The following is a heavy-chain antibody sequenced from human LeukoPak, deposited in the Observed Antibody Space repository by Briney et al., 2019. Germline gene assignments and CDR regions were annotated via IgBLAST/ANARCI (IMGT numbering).Heavy chain of an antibody. CDR2: MYSGAGT. J-gene: IGHJ4*02. Sequence: GGSLRLSCAASGFTVSGNYMTWVRQAPGKGLEWVSIMYSGAGTYYADSVKGRFTISRDNSKNTLYLQMSSLRAEDTAVYYCVKDEGPGIAAAVVYWGQGTLVTVSS. CDR1: GFTVSGNY. CDR3: VKDEGPGIAAAVVY. V-gene: IGHV3-53*05. D-gene: IGHD6-13*01.